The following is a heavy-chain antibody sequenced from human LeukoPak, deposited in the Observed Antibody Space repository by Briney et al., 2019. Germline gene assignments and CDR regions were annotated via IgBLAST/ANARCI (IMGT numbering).Heavy chain of an antibody. J-gene: IGHJ6*02. V-gene: IGHV3-48*04. D-gene: IGHD2-8*01. CDR2: ISSSSSTI. CDR3: ARKGVPGYYGMDV. CDR1: GFTFSSYS. Sequence: PGGSLRLSCAASGFTFSSYSMNWVRQAPGKGLEWVSYISSSSSTIYYADSVKGRFTISRDNAKNSLYLQMNSLRAEDTAVYYCARKGVPGYYGMDVWGQGTMVTVSS.